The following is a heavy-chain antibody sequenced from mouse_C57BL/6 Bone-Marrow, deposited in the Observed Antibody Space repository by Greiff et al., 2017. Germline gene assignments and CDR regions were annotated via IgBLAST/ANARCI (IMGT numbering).Heavy chain of an antibody. V-gene: IGHV1-18*01. CDR1: GYTFTDYN. CDR3: AREIYYGYGYYFDY. CDR2: INPNNGGT. D-gene: IGHD2-2*01. Sequence: EVQRVESGPELVKPGASVKIPCKASGYTFTDYNMDWVKQSHGKSLEWIGDINPNNGGTIYNQKFKGKATLTVDKSSSTAYMELRSLTSEDTAVYYCAREIYYGYGYYFDYWGQGTTLTVSS. J-gene: IGHJ2*01.